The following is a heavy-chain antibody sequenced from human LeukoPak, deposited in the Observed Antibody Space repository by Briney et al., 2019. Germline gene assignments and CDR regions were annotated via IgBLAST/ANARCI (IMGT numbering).Heavy chain of an antibody. Sequence: ASVTVSCRVSGSTLTELSMHGVRQAPGKGLEWMGGFDPEDGETIYAQKFQGRVTMTEDTSTDTAYMELSSLRSEDTAVYYCGTGAAYDRPLSVYWGQGTLVTVSS. CDR3: GTGAAYDRPLSVY. CDR1: GSTLTELS. V-gene: IGHV1-24*01. CDR2: FDPEDGET. D-gene: IGHD3-16*01. J-gene: IGHJ4*02.